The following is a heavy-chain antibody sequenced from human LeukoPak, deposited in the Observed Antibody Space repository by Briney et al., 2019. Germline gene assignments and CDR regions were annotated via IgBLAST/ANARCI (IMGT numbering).Heavy chain of an antibody. CDR1: GFTFSSYA. D-gene: IGHD3-10*01. J-gene: IGHJ4*02. CDR2: ISGSGSDT. Sequence: GGSLRLSCAASGFTFSSYAMSWVRQAPGKGLEWVSAISGSGSDTQYADSVKGRFTITRDNSKDTLYLQMNSLRAEDTAVYYCAKDLVRGVGPWLFVSTYFDYWGQGTLVPVSS. V-gene: IGHV3-23*01. CDR3: AKDLVRGVGPWLFVSTYFDY.